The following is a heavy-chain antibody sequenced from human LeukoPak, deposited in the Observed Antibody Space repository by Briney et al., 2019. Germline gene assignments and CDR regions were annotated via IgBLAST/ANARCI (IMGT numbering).Heavy chain of an antibody. CDR1: EFSVGSNY. Sequence: GGSLRLSCAASEFSVGSNYMTWVRQAPGKGLEWVSSISSSGTYIYYGDSVKGRFTISRDNAKNSLYLQMNSLRAEDTAVYYCARDLRGSPDTFDSWGQGTLVTVSS. J-gene: IGHJ4*02. CDR2: ISSSGTYI. D-gene: IGHD1-26*01. CDR3: ARDLRGSPDTFDS. V-gene: IGHV3-21*01.